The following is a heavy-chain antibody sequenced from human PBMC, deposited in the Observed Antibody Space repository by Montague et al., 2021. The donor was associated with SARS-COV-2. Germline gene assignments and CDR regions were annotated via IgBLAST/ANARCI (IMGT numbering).Heavy chain of an antibody. Sequence: TLSLTCTVSGASISTGIYYWSWIRQPAGKGLEWIGRIRTTGHTDYXXXLESRVFMSVDTSTNQFSLSLTSVTAADTAVYFCARFGSGTLEFDLWGQGTLVPVSS. CDR3: ARFGSGTLEFDL. D-gene: IGHD1-26*01. V-gene: IGHV4-61*02. J-gene: IGHJ4*02. CDR1: GASISTGIYY. CDR2: IRTTGHT.